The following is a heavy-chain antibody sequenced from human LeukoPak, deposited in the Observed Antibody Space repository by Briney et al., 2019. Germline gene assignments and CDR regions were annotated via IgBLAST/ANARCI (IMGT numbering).Heavy chain of an antibody. Sequence: PSETLSLTCTVSGGSISSGGYYWSWIRQHPGKGLEWVGYIYYSGSTYYNPSLKSRVTISVDTSKNQFSLKLSSVTAADTAVYYCAGGGDDYGVLKASDGMDVWGQGTTVTVSS. J-gene: IGHJ6*02. CDR2: IYYSGST. CDR1: GGSISSGGYY. D-gene: IGHD4-17*01. CDR3: AGGGDDYGVLKASDGMDV. V-gene: IGHV4-31*03.